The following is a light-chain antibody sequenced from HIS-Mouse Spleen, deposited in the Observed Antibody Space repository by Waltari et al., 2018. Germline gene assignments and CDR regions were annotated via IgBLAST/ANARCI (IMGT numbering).Light chain of an antibody. J-gene: IGLJ2*01. V-gene: IGLV3-21*02. CDR3: QVWDSSSDHPVV. Sequence: SYVLTQPPSVSVAPGQTARITCGGHNIGSKSLPWYQQKPGQAPVLVVYDDSDRPSGSPERFSGSNSGNTATLTISRVEAGDEADYYCQVWDSSSDHPVVFGGGTKLTVL. CDR2: DDS. CDR1: NIGSKS.